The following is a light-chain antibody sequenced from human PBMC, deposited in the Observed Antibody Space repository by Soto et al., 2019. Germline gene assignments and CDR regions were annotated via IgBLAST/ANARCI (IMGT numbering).Light chain of an antibody. V-gene: IGKV1-5*03. CDR3: QQYNVYPWT. CDR1: QSVSRW. CDR2: EAS. J-gene: IGKJ1*01. Sequence: DIQLTQSPSTLSASVGQRVTITCRASQSVSRWLAWYKQKPGKAPKLIMYEASSLQSGVPSRFRGTASGTDFILTISSLRPDDFETYYCQQYNVYPWTFGQGTKVDIK.